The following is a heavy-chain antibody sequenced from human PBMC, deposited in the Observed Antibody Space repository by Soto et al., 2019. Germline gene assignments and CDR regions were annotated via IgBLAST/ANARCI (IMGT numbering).Heavy chain of an antibody. CDR1: GFTFSSYG. D-gene: IGHD6-19*01. V-gene: IGHV3-30*03. CDR2: ISYDGRNK. Sequence: QVQLVESGGGVVQPGRSLRLSCAASGFTFSSYGMHWVRQAPGKGLEWVAVISYDGRNKYYADSVKGRFTISRDNSKNTLYLHMNSLRAEDTAVYYCAIYSSGWYPLDYWGQGTLVTVSS. J-gene: IGHJ4*02. CDR3: AIYSSGWYPLDY.